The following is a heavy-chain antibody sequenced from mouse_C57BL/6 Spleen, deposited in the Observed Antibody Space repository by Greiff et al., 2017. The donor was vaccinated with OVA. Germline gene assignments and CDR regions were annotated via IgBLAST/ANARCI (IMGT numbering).Heavy chain of an antibody. Sequence: EVQVVESEGGLVQPGSSMKLSCTASGFTFSDYYMAWVRQVPEKGLEWVANINYDGSSTYYLDSLKSRFIISRDNAKNILYLQMSSLKSEDTATYYCARDLIFDYYGSSYWYFDVWGTGTTVTVSS. V-gene: IGHV5-16*01. CDR1: GFTFSDYY. CDR2: INYDGSST. J-gene: IGHJ1*03. D-gene: IGHD1-1*01. CDR3: ARDLIFDYYGSSYWYFDV.